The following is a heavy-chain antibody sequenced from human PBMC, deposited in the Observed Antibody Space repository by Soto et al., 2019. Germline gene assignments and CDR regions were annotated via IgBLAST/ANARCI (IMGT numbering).Heavy chain of an antibody. CDR2: ITKTGRST. V-gene: IGHV3-23*01. J-gene: IGHJ3*02. D-gene: IGHD3-3*01. CDR1: GFRFSDYG. Sequence: EVQLLESGGGLVQPGGSLRLSCATSGFRFSDYGINWVRQAPGKGLEWVSGITKTGRSTFLADSVRGRFTVSRDNLNNIVYLQMNSLRADDTALYYSTKDADVYDFAFDSWGQGTMVTVSS. CDR3: TKDADVYDFAFDS.